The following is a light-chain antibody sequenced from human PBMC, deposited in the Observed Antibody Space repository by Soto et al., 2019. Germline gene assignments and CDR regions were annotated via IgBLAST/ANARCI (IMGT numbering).Light chain of an antibody. Sequence: DIQMTQSPSTLSASVGDRVTITCRASQDINDWLAWYQQKPGKAPKLLIYKASGLESGVPSRFSGSGFGTDFTLTISSLQTEDFATYYCQQNYSPPPITFGQGTRLEIK. CDR1: QDINDW. CDR3: QQNYSPPPIT. CDR2: KAS. V-gene: IGKV1-5*03. J-gene: IGKJ5*01.